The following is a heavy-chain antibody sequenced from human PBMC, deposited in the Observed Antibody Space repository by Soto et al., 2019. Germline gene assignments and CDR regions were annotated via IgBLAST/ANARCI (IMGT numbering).Heavy chain of an antibody. CDR3: ARAFSLSHYGHFDY. V-gene: IGHV3-21*01. CDR1: GFTFSSYS. CDR2: ISSSSSYI. D-gene: IGHD3-10*01. Sequence: PGGSLRLSCAASGFTFSSYSMNWVRQAPGKGLEWVSSISSSSSYIYYADSVKGRFTISRDNAKNSLYLQMNSLRAEDTAVYYCARAFSLSHYGHFDYWGQGTLVTVSS. J-gene: IGHJ4*02.